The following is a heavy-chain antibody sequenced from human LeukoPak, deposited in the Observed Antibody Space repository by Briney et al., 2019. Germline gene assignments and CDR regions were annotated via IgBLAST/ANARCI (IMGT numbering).Heavy chain of an antibody. CDR1: GFTFSSYV. CDR3: ARDLRLFGSPDDY. V-gene: IGHV3-30-3*01. CDR2: ISYDGSNK. Sequence: GESLKISCAVSGFTFSSYVMHWVRQAPGKGLEWVAVISYDGSNKYYADSVKGRFTISRDNSKNTLYLQMNSLRVEDTAVYYCARDLRLFGSPDDYWGQGTLVTVSS. J-gene: IGHJ4*02. D-gene: IGHD3-10*01.